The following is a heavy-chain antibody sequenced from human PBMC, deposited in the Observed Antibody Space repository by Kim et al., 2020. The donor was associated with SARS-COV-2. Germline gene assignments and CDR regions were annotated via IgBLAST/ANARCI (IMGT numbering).Heavy chain of an antibody. D-gene: IGHD2-15*01. J-gene: IGHJ6*02. CDR1: GYTFTSYY. CDR2: INPSGGST. CDR3: ARAPTTGSVVVVAATPLDYYYYGMDV. Sequence: ASVKVSCKASGYTFTSYYMHWVRQAPGQGLEWMGIINPSGGSTSYAQKFQGRVTMTRDTSTSTVYMELSSLRSEDTAVYYCARAPTTGSVVVVAATPLDYYYYGMDVWGQGTPVTVSS. V-gene: IGHV1-46*01.